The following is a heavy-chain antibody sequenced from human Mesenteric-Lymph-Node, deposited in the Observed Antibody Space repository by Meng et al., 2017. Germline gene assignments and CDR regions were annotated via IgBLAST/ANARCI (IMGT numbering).Heavy chain of an antibody. CDR3: ARSLYESGCQDV. V-gene: IGHV1-2*06. CDR2: IKPNSAAT. CDR1: GYTFTSYY. D-gene: IGHD6-19*01. J-gene: IGHJ6*02. Sequence: SVKVSCKASGYTFTSYYMHWVRQAPGQGLEWMGRIKPNSAATKYYAQKFQGRVTMTRDTSITTVYMELSGLRSDDTAVYYCARSLYESGCQDVWGQGTTVTVSS.